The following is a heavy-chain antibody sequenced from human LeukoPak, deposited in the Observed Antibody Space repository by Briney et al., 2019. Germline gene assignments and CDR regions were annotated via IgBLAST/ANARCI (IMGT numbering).Heavy chain of an antibody. Sequence: GESLQSSSKGSGCSSTSNWSGWVRQMPGKGLEWMGIIYPGDSDTRYSPSFQGQVTISADKSISTAYLQWSSLKASDTAMYYCARRLHRDAFEIWGQGTMVTVSS. V-gene: IGHV5-51*01. CDR3: ARRLHRDAFEI. CDR1: GCSSTSNW. CDR2: IYPGDSDT. J-gene: IGHJ3*02.